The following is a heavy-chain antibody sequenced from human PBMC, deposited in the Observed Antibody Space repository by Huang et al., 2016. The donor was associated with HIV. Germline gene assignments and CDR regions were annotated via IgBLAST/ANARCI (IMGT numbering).Heavy chain of an antibody. D-gene: IGHD3-10*01. J-gene: IGHJ4*02. CDR3: ARLPGSITMIRGVITDPY. Sequence: QLQLQESGPGLVKPSETLSLTCTVSGGSIRSDNYYWGWIRQPPGKGMEWIGNIYYSGSTSYNPSLKSRVTITVDTSKNQFSLKMRSVTAADTAVYYCARLPGSITMIRGVITDPYWGQGTLVTVSS. V-gene: IGHV4-39*01. CDR1: GGSIRSDNYY. CDR2: IYYSGST.